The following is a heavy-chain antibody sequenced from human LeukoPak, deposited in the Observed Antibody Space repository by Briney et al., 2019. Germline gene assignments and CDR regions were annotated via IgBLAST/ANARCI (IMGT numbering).Heavy chain of an antibody. V-gene: IGHV3-64D*06. Sequence: GGSLRLSCSASGFTFSNYAMHWVRQAPGKGLDYVSAISSNGGSTYFADSVKGRFTISRDYSKSTLYLQMSSLRAEDTAVYYCVKDGYAYGSVFDYWGQGTLVTVSS. J-gene: IGHJ4*02. CDR3: VKDGYAYGSVFDY. CDR2: ISSNGGST. D-gene: IGHD3-10*01. CDR1: GFTFSNYA.